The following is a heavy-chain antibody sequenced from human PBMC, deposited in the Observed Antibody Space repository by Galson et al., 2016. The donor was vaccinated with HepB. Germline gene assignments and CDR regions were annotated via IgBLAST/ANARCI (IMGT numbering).Heavy chain of an antibody. V-gene: IGHV4-39*07. CDR3: ARMTQHLEYFVY. CDR1: GASISSRNYY. J-gene: IGHJ4*02. D-gene: IGHD6-13*01. CDR2: IYYSGSP. Sequence: SETLSLTCTVSGASISSRNYYWGWIRQPPGKGLEWIGSIYYSGSPYYNPSLKSRVTISVDTSKNRFSLKLNSVTATDTAVYYCARMTQHLEYFVYWGQGALVTVSS.